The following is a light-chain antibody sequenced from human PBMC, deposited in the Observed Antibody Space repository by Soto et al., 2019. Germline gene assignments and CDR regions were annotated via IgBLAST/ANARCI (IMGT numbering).Light chain of an antibody. J-gene: IGKJ4*01. CDR3: QQRSNWLT. CDR1: QSVGSY. Sequence: EIVLTQSPATLSLSPGERATLSCRASQSVGSYLAWYQQKPGQAPRLLIYDASNRATGIPARFSGSGSGTAFTLTISSPEPEDFAVYFCQQRSNWLTFGGGTKVEIK. CDR2: DAS. V-gene: IGKV3-11*01.